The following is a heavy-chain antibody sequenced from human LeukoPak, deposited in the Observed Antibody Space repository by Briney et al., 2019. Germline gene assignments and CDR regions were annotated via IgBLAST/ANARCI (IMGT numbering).Heavy chain of an antibody. D-gene: IGHD6-19*01. CDR2: IYCSGST. CDR3: ARDSSGWSFYFDY. J-gene: IGHJ4*02. CDR1: GGSISSYY. Sequence: PSEILSLTCTVSGGSISSYYWSWIRQPPGKGLEWIGYIYCSGSTNYNPSLKSRVTISVDTSKNQFSLKLSSVTAADTAVYYCARDSSGWSFYFDYWGQGTLVTVSS. V-gene: IGHV4-59*01.